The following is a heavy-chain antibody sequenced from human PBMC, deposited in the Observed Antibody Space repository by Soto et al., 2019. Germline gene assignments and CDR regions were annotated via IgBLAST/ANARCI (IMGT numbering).Heavy chain of an antibody. CDR2: IIPIFGTA. J-gene: IGHJ4*02. V-gene: IGHV1-69*01. CDR1: GGTFSSYA. D-gene: IGHD3-22*01. Sequence: QVQLVQSGAEVKKPGSSVKVSCKASGGTFSSYAISWVRQAPGQGLEWMGGIIPIFGTANYAQKFQGRVTITADVSTSTAYMELSSLRSEDTAVYYCARQIPYYHDSSGYYFDYWGQGTLVTVSS. CDR3: ARQIPYYHDSSGYYFDY.